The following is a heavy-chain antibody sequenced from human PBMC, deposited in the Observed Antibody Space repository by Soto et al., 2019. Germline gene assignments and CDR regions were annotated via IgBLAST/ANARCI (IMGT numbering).Heavy chain of an antibody. CDR1: GGSFISYA. Sequence: SVKVSCKASGGSFISYAIIWVRQAPGQGLEWMGGIIPIFGTANYAQKFQGRVTITADESTSTAYMELSSLRSEDTAVYYCARLIAASGYYYYGMDVWGQGTTVTVSS. CDR2: IIPIFGTA. J-gene: IGHJ6*02. V-gene: IGHV1-69*01. CDR3: ARLIAASGYYYYGMDV. D-gene: IGHD6-6*01.